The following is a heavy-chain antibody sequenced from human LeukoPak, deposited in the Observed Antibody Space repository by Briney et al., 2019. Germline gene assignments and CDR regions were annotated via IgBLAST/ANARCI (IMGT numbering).Heavy chain of an antibody. V-gene: IGHV3-23*01. D-gene: IGHD5-12*01. J-gene: IGHJ3*02. CDR1: GFTFSSYS. Sequence: PGGSLRLSCAASGFTFSSYSMNWVRQAPGKGLEWVSGISGSGGSTFYADSVKGRFTISRDNSKNTLYLQMNSLRAEDTAVYYCAKDLSDIVARGAFDIWGQGTMVTVSS. CDR3: AKDLSDIVARGAFDI. CDR2: ISGSGGST.